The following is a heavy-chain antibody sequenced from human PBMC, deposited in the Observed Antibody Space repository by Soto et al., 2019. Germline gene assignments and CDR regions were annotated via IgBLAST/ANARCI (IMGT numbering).Heavy chain of an antibody. CDR1: GGSISSYY. V-gene: IGHV4-59*08. J-gene: IGHJ6*02. CDR3: ASDRDCSSTSCPGDYYYYGMDV. D-gene: IGHD2-2*01. CDR2: IYYSGST. Sequence: PSETLSLTCTVSGGSISSYYWSWIRQPPGKGLEWIGYIYYSGSTNYNPSLKSRVTISVDTSKNQFSLKLSSVTAADTAVYYCASDRDCSSTSCPGDYYYYGMDVWGQGTTVTV.